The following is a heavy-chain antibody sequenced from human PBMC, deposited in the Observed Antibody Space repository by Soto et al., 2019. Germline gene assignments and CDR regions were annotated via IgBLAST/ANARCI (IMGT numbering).Heavy chain of an antibody. D-gene: IGHD2-21*01. CDR1: ASTFRSSV. CDR3: ATGSRYCDGRTCYYCYCFDV. Sequence: PRGSLRLSCAASASTFRSSVFTWFRLAPGKGLEWVSSISASTSYISYADSVKGRFTISRDNAKESVYLQMHSLAAKNTAVYFFATGSRYCDGRTCYYCYCFDVWGQGTTVTVSS. V-gene: IGHV3-21*01. J-gene: IGHJ6*02. CDR2: ISASTSYI.